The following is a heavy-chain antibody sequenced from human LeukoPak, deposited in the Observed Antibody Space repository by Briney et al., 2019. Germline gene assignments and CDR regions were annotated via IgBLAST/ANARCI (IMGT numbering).Heavy chain of an antibody. V-gene: IGHV1-2*02. CDR3: VRGSRYHSPFDY. D-gene: IGHD3-22*01. J-gene: IGHJ4*02. CDR1: GYTFTVYY. Sequence: ASVRVSCKASGYTFTVYYMHWVRHAPGQGLEWMGWINPNSGGTNYAQKFQGRVTMTRDTTISTAYMELSRLRSDDTAVYYCVRGSRYHSPFDYWGQGTLVTVSS. CDR2: INPNSGGT.